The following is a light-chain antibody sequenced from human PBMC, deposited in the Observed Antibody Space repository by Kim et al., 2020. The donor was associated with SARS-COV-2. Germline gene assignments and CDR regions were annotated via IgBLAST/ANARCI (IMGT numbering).Light chain of an antibody. J-gene: IGKJ1*01. CDR3: QQYNNWPPWT. Sequence: SPGERATLSCRARQSVSSTLAWYQQKPGQAPRLLIYGASTRATGIPARCSGSGSGTEFTLTISSLQSEDFAVYYCQQYNNWPPWTFGQGTKVDIK. V-gene: IGKV3-15*01. CDR2: GAS. CDR1: QSVSST.